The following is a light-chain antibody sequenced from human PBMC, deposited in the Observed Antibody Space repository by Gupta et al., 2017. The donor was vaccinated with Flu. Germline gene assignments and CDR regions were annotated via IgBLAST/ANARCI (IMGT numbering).Light chain of an antibody. CDR2: EVN. Sequence: QSITISCTGSYSDVGAYNYVSWYQQHPGKGPKRIIFEVNNRPSGVSTRFSGSKSGNTASLTISGLQAEDDAHYYCSTYTGSSTLFGGGTQSTVL. J-gene: IGLJ2*01. CDR1: YSDVGAYNY. V-gene: IGLV2-14*01. CDR3: STYTGSSTL.